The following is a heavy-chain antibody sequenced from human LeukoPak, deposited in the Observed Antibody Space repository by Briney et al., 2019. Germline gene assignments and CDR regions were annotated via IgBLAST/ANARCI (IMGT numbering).Heavy chain of an antibody. CDR2: ISGSGGST. Sequence: GGSLRLSCAASGFRFDDDGMSWVRQAPGKGLEWVSAISGSGGSTYYADSVKGRFTISRDNSKNTLYLQMNSLRAEDTAVYYCAKTAGRITMIVVVHYYYYMDVWGKGTTVTVSS. CDR3: AKTAGRITMIVVVHYYYYMDV. D-gene: IGHD3-22*01. J-gene: IGHJ6*03. V-gene: IGHV3-23*01. CDR1: GFRFDDDG.